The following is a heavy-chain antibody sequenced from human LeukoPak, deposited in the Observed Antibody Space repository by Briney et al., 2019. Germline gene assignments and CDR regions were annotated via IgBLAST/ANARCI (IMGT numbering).Heavy chain of an antibody. J-gene: IGHJ4*02. CDR1: GFTFSSYS. D-gene: IGHD3-22*01. V-gene: IGHV3-21*01. CDR3: ARDPGYYYDSSGYPYYFDY. Sequence: TGGSLTLSCAASGFTFSSYSMNWVRQAPGKGLEWVSSISSSSSYIYYADSVKGRFTISRDNAKNSLYLQMNSLRAGDTAVYYCARDPGYYYDSSGYPYYFDYWGQGTLVTVSS. CDR2: ISSSSSYI.